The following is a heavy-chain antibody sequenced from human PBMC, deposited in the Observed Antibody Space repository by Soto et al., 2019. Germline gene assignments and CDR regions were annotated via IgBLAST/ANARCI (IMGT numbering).Heavy chain of an antibody. Sequence: QVQLQQWGAGLLKPSETLSLTCAVYGGSFSGYYWSWIRQPPGKGLEWIGEINHSGSTNYNPSLKSRVTISVDTSKHQFSLKLSSVTAADTAVYYCARKVTMVRGVLGNWFDPWGQGTLVTVSS. CDR1: GGSFSGYY. V-gene: IGHV4-34*01. D-gene: IGHD3-10*01. CDR2: INHSGST. CDR3: ARKVTMVRGVLGNWFDP. J-gene: IGHJ5*02.